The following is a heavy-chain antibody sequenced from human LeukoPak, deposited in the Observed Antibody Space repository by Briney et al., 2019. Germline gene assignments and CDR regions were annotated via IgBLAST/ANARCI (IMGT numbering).Heavy chain of an antibody. J-gene: IGHJ4*02. Sequence: ASVKVSCKASGYTFTNYGISWVRQAPGQGLEWMGWISAYNDNTNYAQKLQGRVTMTTDTSTSTAYMELRSLRSDDTSVYYCARDLQWEFLFDYWGQGALVTVSS. V-gene: IGHV1-18*01. CDR1: GYTFTNYG. D-gene: IGHD1-26*01. CDR2: ISAYNDNT. CDR3: ARDLQWEFLFDY.